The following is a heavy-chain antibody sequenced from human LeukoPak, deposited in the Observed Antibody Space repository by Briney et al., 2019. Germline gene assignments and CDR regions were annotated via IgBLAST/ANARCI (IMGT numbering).Heavy chain of an antibody. CDR1: GCTFSSFG. V-gene: IGHV3-64*01. J-gene: IGHJ4*02. Sequence: GGSLRLSCAASGCTFSSFGIRWVRQAPGKGLEYVSAISSNGGSTYYANSVKGRFTISRDNSKNTLYLQMGSLRAEDMAVYYCARSTDYYGSGSSLLDYWGQGTLVTVSS. CDR2: ISSNGGST. CDR3: ARSTDYYGSGSSLLDY. D-gene: IGHD3-10*01.